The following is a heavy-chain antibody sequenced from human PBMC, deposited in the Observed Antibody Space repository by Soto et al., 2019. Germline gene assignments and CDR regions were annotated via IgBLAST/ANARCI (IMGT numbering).Heavy chain of an antibody. CDR2: IWYDGSNK. D-gene: IGHD1-1*01. V-gene: IGHV3-33*01. CDR1: GFTFSSDG. CDR3: ARGCSVPENAFDI. Sequence: QVQLVESGGGVVQPGRSLRLSCAASGFTFSSDGLHWVRQAPGKGLEWVAVIWYDGSNKYYADYVKGRFTISRDNSQNTLYRQMNSLRTEDTAVYYCARGCSVPENAFDIWGQGTMVPVSS. J-gene: IGHJ3*02.